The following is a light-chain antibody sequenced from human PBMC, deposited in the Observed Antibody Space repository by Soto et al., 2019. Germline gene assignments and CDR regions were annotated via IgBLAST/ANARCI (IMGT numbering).Light chain of an antibody. CDR3: QQYYSYLSIT. V-gene: IGKV1-39*01. Sequence: DIQMTQSPSSLSASVGDRVTITCRASQSISSYLNWYQQKPGKAPKLLIYAASTLQSGVPSRFSGSGSGTDFTLTISCLQSEDFATYYCQQYYSYLSITFGQGTRLEI. J-gene: IGKJ5*01. CDR1: QSISSY. CDR2: AAS.